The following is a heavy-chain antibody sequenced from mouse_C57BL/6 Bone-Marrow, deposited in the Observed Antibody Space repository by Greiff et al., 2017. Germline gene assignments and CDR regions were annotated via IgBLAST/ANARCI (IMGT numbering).Heavy chain of an antibody. Sequence: QVQLQQPGAELVKPGASVKLSCKASGYTFTSYWMQWVKQRPGQGLEWIGEIDPSDSYTNYNQKFKGKATLTVDTSYSTAYMQLSSLTSEDSAVYYCARYEMDYWGQGTSVTVSS. J-gene: IGHJ4*01. V-gene: IGHV1-50*01. CDR3: ARYEMDY. D-gene: IGHD2-3*01. CDR1: GYTFTSYW. CDR2: IDPSDSYT.